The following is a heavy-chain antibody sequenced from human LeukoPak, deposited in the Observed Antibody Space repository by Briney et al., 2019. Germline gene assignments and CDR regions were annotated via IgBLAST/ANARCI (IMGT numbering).Heavy chain of an antibody. Sequence: GGSLRLSCAASGFTVITNDMTWVRQAPGKGLEWVSVLYSDGNTKYADSVQGRFTISRDNSKNTLYLEMNSLSPDDTAVYYCARGVAPLAANPLAVWGKGTMVTVSS. CDR1: GFTVITND. V-gene: IGHV3-53*01. CDR3: ARGVAPLAANPLAV. CDR2: LYSDGNT. D-gene: IGHD6-19*01. J-gene: IGHJ4*02.